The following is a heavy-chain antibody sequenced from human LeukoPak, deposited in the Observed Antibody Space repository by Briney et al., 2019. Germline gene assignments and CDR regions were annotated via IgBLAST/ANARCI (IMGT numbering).Heavy chain of an antibody. Sequence: SETLSLTCTVSGGSISSYYWSWIRQPPGKGLEWIGYIYTSGSTNYNPSLKSRVAISVDTSKNQFSLKLSSVTAADTAVYYCARSYSSSSFWFDPWGQGTLVTVSS. CDR3: ARSYSSSSFWFDP. CDR1: GGSISSYY. V-gene: IGHV4-4*09. CDR2: IYTSGST. D-gene: IGHD6-6*01. J-gene: IGHJ5*02.